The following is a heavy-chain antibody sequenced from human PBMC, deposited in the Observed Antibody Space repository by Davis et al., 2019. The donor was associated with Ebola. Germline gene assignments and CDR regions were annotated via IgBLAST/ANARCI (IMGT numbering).Heavy chain of an antibody. V-gene: IGHV1-46*01. CDR1: GYTFTNYD. Sequence: ASVTVSCKATGYTFTNYDINWVRQATGQGLEWMGIINPSGGSTSYAQKFQGRVTMTRDTSTSTVYMELSSLRSEDTAVYYCATLVGNWNGGDYWGQGTLVTVSS. D-gene: IGHD1-20*01. CDR3: ATLVGNWNGGDY. J-gene: IGHJ4*02. CDR2: INPSGGST.